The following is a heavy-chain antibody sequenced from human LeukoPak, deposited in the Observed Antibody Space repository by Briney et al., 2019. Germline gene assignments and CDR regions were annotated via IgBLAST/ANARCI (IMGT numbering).Heavy chain of an antibody. Sequence: SVKLSRKVSGYTFTGYYMHWVPQAPGQGLEWMGGINPNSGGKKYAQKFQGRVTMTRDTSISTAYMELSRLRSDDTAVYYCARDIGIAARPRSAFDIWGQGTMVTVSS. CDR3: ARDIGIAARPRSAFDI. V-gene: IGHV1-2*02. CDR2: INPNSGGK. J-gene: IGHJ3*02. CDR1: GYTFTGYY. D-gene: IGHD6-6*01.